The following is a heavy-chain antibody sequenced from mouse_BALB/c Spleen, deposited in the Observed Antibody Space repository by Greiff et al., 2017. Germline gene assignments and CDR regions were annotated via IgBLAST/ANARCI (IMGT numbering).Heavy chain of an antibody. CDR2: ISYSGST. V-gene: IGHV3-8*02. J-gene: IGHJ4*01. CDR3: ARYPHYYGSSYDYAMDY. CDR1: GDSITSGY. Sequence: DVQLQESGPSLVKPSQTLSLTCSVTGDSITSGYWNWIRKFPGNKLEYMGYISYSGSTYYNPSLKSRISITRDTSKNQYYLQLNSVTTEDTATYYCARYPHYYGSSYDYAMDYWGQGTSVTVSS. D-gene: IGHD1-1*01.